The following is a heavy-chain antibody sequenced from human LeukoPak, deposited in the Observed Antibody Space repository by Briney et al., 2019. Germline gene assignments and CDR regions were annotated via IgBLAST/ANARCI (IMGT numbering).Heavy chain of an antibody. CDR2: IYYSGST. Sequence: SETLSLTCTVSGGFISGYYWSWVRQPPGKGLEWIGYIYYSGSTTYNPSLEGRVTISVDTSKDQFSLKLRSVTAADTAVYFCARRTVVLDYWGQGTLVTVSS. V-gene: IGHV4-59*08. J-gene: IGHJ4*02. CDR3: ARRTVVLDY. D-gene: IGHD4-23*01. CDR1: GGFISGYY.